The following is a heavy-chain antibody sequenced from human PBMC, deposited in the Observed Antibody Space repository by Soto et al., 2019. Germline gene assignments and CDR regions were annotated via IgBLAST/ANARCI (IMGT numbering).Heavy chain of an antibody. V-gene: IGHV4-4*02. CDR2: IYHSGST. Sequence: QVQLQESGPGLVKPSGTLSLTCAVSGGSISSSNWWSWVRQPPGKGLEWIGEIYHSGSTNYNPSRQSQVTISVDTPRSRYPLKLHSVPAAHTAVYYCASLQQLVRPDAFDIWGQGTMVTVSS. CDR1: GGSISSSNW. J-gene: IGHJ3*02. D-gene: IGHD6-13*01. CDR3: ASLQQLVRPDAFDI.